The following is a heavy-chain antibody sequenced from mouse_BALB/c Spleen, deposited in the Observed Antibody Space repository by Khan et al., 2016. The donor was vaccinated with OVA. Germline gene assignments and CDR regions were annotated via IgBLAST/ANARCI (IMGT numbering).Heavy chain of an antibody. D-gene: IGHD1-2*01. CDR3: ARRNYFGYTFAY. CDR2: IYPGSGNT. Sequence: QVQLQQSGAELARPGASVKLSCKASGYTFTDYYINWVKQRTGQGIEWIGEIYPGSGNTYYNEKFKDKAKLTEDKSSTTAYMQLSSLTSEDSAVYFCARRNYFGYTFAYWGQGTLVTVSA. V-gene: IGHV1-77*01. CDR1: GYTFTDYY. J-gene: IGHJ3*01.